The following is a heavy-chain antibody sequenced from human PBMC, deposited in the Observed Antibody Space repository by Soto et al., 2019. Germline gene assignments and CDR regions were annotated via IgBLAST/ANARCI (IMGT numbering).Heavy chain of an antibody. D-gene: IGHD4-4*01. V-gene: IGHV1-69*13. Sequence: SVKVSCKASGGTFSSYAISWVRQAPGQGLEWMGGIIPIFGTANYAQKFQGRVTITADESTSTAYMELSSLRSEDTAVYYCARVRDYGNPYFDYWGQGTLVTAPQ. CDR1: GGTFSSYA. CDR3: ARVRDYGNPYFDY. CDR2: IIPIFGTA. J-gene: IGHJ4*02.